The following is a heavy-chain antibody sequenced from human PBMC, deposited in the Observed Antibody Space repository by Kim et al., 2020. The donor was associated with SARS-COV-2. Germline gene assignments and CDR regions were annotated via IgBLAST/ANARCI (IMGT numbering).Heavy chain of an antibody. Sequence: DYAVSVKSRTTFNPDAARNQFSLQLSSVTPEDTAVYYCARVVSGTGAFDIWGQGTMVTVSS. D-gene: IGHD6-6*01. J-gene: IGHJ3*02. CDR3: ARVVSGTGAFDI. V-gene: IGHV6-1*01.